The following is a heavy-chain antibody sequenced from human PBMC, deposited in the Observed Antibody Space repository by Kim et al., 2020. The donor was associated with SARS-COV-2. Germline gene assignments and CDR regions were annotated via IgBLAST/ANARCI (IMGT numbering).Heavy chain of an antibody. Sequence: GGSLRLSCAASGFTVSSNYMSWVRQAPGKGLEWVSVIYSGGSTYYADSMKGRFTISRDNSKNTLYLQMNSLRAEDTAVYYCARDRQVYDSSGSSLDYWGQGTLVTVSS. CDR2: IYSGGST. J-gene: IGHJ4*02. CDR1: GFTVSSNY. V-gene: IGHV3-53*01. D-gene: IGHD3-22*01. CDR3: ARDRQVYDSSGSSLDY.